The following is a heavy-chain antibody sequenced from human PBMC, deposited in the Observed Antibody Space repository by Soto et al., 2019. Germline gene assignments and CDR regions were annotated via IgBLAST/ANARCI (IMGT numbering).Heavy chain of an antibody. J-gene: IGHJ3*02. CDR1: GFTFSSYS. D-gene: IGHD6-19*01. V-gene: IGHV3-21*01. Sequence: GGSLRLSCAASGFTFSSYSMNWVRQAPGKGLEWVSSISSSSSYIYYADSVKGRFTISRDNAKNSLYLQMNSLRAEDTAVYYCARDCIAVAGAGYDAFDIWGQGTMVTVSS. CDR3: ARDCIAVAGAGYDAFDI. CDR2: ISSSSSYI.